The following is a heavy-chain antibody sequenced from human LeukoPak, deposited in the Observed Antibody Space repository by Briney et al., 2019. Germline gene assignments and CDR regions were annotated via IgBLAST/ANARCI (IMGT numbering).Heavy chain of an antibody. J-gene: IGHJ4*02. CDR1: GGSISSSSYY. Sequence: SETLSLTCTVSGGSISSSSYYWGWIRQPPGKGLEWIGSIYYSGNTYYNPSLKSRVTISVDTSKNQFSLKLSSVTAADTAVYYCARPSSGTFDYWGQGTLVTVSS. CDR3: ARPSSGTFDY. D-gene: IGHD6-13*01. V-gene: IGHV4-39*01. CDR2: IYYSGNT.